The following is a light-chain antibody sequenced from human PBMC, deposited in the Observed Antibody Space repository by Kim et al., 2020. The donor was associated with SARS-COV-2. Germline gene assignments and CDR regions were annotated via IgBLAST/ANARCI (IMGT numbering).Light chain of an antibody. CDR3: SALDSSLSAYV. V-gene: IGLV10-54*02. CDR2: RNN. Sequence: QTATLTCTGNSNIVGNQGAAWLQQHQGHPPKLLSYRNNNRPSGISERFSASRSGNTASLTITGLQPEDEADYYCSALDSSLSAYVFGTGTQLTVL. CDR1: SNIVGNQG. J-gene: IGLJ1*01.